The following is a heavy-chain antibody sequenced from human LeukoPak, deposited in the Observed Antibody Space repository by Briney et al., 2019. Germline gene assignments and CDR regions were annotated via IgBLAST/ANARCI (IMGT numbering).Heavy chain of an antibody. V-gene: IGHV3-9*03. Sequence: TGGSLRLSCSASGFTFSSYNMNWVRQAPGKGLEWVSGISWNSDTIAYADSVKGRFTVSRDNAKNSLYLQMNSLRTDDMALYYCAKGAARRRFYYYMDVWGKGTTVTVSS. J-gene: IGHJ6*03. CDR3: AKGAARRRFYYYMDV. CDR1: GFTFSSYN. CDR2: ISWNSDTI. D-gene: IGHD6-6*01.